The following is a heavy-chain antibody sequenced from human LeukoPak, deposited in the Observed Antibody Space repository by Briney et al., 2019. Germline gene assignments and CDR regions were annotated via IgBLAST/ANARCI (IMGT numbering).Heavy chain of an antibody. CDR1: GFTFNKYW. J-gene: IGHJ4*02. D-gene: IGHD2-15*01. V-gene: IGHV3-74*01. Sequence: GGSLRLSCVASGFTFNKYWMHWVRQAPGKGLVWVSRSSSDGSSTVYADSVEGRFTISRDNAKNTLYLQMNSLRAEDTAVYYCARDGDSKVDFDYWGQGTLVNVSS. CDR2: SSSDGSST. CDR3: ARDGDSKVDFDY.